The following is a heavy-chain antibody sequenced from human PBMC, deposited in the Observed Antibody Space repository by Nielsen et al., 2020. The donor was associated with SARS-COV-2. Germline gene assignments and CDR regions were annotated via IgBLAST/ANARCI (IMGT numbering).Heavy chain of an antibody. V-gene: IGHV1-2*04. J-gene: IGHJ4*02. CDR1: GYTFTGYY. CDR3: ARRGHDNSGYYWDY. Sequence: ASVKVSCKASGYTFTGYYIHWVRQAPGQGLKWMGWINPNTGNTKYAQKFQDWVTMTRDTSINTAYIELSRLRSDDMAVYFCARRGHDNSGYYWDYWGQGTLVTVSS. CDR2: INPNTGNT. D-gene: IGHD3-22*01.